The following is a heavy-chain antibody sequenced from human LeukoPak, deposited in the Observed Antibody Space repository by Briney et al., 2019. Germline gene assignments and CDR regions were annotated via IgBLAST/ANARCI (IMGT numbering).Heavy chain of an antibody. J-gene: IGHJ4*02. V-gene: IGHV3-33*01. CDR1: GFALSSYG. Sequence: GRSLRLSCAASGFALSSYGMHWVRQAPGKGLEWVAVIWYDGSKRYYADSVKGRFTISKDSSLYLQVDNLRAEDTAMYYCARDLGTSGFYLDYWGQGTLVTVSS. CDR3: ARDLGTSGFYLDY. CDR2: IWYDGSKR. D-gene: IGHD3-22*01.